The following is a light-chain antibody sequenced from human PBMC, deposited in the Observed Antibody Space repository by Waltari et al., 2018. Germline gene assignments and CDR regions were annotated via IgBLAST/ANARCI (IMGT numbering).Light chain of an antibody. Sequence: QSALTQPASASGSPGQSLTISCPGTNSDVGDYNCVSWYQQHPGNVPKLLIYEVSNRPSGVSNRFSASKSGNTASLTISGLQAEDEADYYCNSYTSRSSWMFGGGTKLTVL. CDR3: NSYTSRSSWM. V-gene: IGLV2-14*01. CDR2: EVS. CDR1: NSDVGDYNC. J-gene: IGLJ3*02.